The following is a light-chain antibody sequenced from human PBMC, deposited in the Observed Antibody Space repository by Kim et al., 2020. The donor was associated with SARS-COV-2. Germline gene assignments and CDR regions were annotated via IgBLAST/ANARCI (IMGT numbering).Light chain of an antibody. J-gene: IGKJ4*01. CDR1: QDISDC. V-gene: IGKV1D-13*01. CDR2: YAS. CDR3: HQFNNYPLS. Sequence: IQLTQSPSSLSASIGDRITITCRASQDISDCLAWYQQRPGKAPKLLIYYASSLQSGVPSRFRGSGSGTDFTLTISSLQTEDFANYYCHQFNNYPLSFGGGTRLDIK.